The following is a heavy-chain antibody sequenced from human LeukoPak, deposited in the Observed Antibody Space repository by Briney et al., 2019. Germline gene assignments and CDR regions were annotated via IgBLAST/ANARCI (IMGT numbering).Heavy chain of an antibody. CDR1: GFTFSSYS. CDR3: ARRSSGELLLDY. D-gene: IGHD2-15*01. V-gene: IGHV3-21*01. J-gene: IGHJ4*02. Sequence: GGSLRLSCAASGFTFSSYSMNWVRQAPGKGLEWVSSISSSSSYIYYADSVKGRFTISRDNAKNSLYLQMNSLRAEDTAVYYCARRSSGELLLDYWGQGTLATVSS. CDR2: ISSSSSYI.